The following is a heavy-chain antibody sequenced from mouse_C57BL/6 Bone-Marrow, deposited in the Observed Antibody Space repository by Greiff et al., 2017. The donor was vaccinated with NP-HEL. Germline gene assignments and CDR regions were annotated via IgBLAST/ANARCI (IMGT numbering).Heavy chain of an antibody. CDR3: ARPDYYGSSYYFDY. V-gene: IGHV1-81*01. Sequence: VQLQQSGAELARPGASVKLSCKASGYTFTSYGISWVKQRTGQGLEWIGEIYPRSGNTYYNEKFKGKATLTADKSSSTAYMELRSLTSEYSAVYFCARPDYYGSSYYFDYWGQGTTLTVSS. CDR2: IYPRSGNT. CDR1: GYTFTSYG. J-gene: IGHJ2*01. D-gene: IGHD1-1*01.